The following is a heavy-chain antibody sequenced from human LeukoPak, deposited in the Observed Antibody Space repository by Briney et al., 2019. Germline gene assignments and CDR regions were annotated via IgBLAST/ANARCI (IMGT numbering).Heavy chain of an antibody. CDR1: GGTISSYA. CDR3: ARGYSVVVVAATPEYYFDY. V-gene: IGHV1-69*06. Sequence: SVKVSCKSSGGTISSYAISWVRQAPGQGLEWMGGIIPIFGTANYAQKFQGRVTITADKSTSTAYMELSSLRSEDTAVYYCARGYSVVVVAATPEYYFDYWGQGTLVTVSS. D-gene: IGHD2-15*01. CDR2: IIPIFGTA. J-gene: IGHJ4*02.